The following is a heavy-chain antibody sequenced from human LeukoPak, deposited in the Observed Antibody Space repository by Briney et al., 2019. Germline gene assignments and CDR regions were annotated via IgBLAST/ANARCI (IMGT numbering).Heavy chain of an antibody. J-gene: IGHJ5*02. CDR3: AKDRRATVTLGWFDP. CDR1: GFIFSNYA. CDR2: ISHDGSNT. V-gene: IGHV3-30*04. Sequence: GGSLRLSCAASGFIFSNYAMHWVRQAPGKGLEWVAVISHDGSNTYYADSVKGRFTISRDNSKNTLYLQMNSLRAEDTAVYYCAKDRRATVTLGWFDPWGQGTLVTVSS. D-gene: IGHD4-17*01.